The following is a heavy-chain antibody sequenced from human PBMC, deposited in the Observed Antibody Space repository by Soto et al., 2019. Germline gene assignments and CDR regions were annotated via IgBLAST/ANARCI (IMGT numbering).Heavy chain of an antibody. D-gene: IGHD3-9*01. Sequence: WSCIRQTPGKGLEWIGSIYYSGSTYYNPSLKSRVTISVDTSKNQFSLQLSSVTAADTAVYYCARRTICGGTGPAFEEVWRKGTTVPVSS. V-gene: IGHV4-39*01. CDR3: ARRTICGGTGPAFEEV. J-gene: IGHJ6*04. CDR2: IYYSGST.